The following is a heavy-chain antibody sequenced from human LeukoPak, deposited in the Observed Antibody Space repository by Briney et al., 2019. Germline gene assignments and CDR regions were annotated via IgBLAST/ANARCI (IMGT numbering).Heavy chain of an antibody. J-gene: IGHJ4*02. CDR2: ISDSGDRT. CDR3: AKERSEGWPFDY. CDR1: GFTFSSYA. V-gene: IGHV3-23*01. Sequence: PGGSLRLSCAASGFTFSSYAMSWVRQAPGKGLEWVSGISDSGDRTQYADSVKGRFTISRGNSKNTLYLQMNSLRAEDTAIYYCAKERSEGWPFDYWGQGTLVTVSS. D-gene: IGHD6-19*01.